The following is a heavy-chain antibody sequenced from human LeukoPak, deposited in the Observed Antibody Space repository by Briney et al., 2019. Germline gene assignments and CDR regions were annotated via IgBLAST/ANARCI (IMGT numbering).Heavy chain of an antibody. CDR3: ARDSSGWYHWFDP. CDR1: GYTFTSYD. Sequence: ASVKVSCKASGYTFTSYDIKWVRQATGQGLEWMGWMNPNSGNTGYAQKFQGRVTITRNTSISTAYMELSSLKSEDTAVYYCARDSSGWYHWFDPWGQGTLVTVSS. J-gene: IGHJ5*02. D-gene: IGHD6-19*01. CDR2: MNPNSGNT. V-gene: IGHV1-8*03.